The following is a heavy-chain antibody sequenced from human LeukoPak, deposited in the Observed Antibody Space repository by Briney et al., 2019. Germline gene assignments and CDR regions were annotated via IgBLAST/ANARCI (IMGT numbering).Heavy chain of an antibody. CDR1: GLTFSSYA. CDR3: AKDALEYSSSSRDYFDY. V-gene: IGHV3-23*01. J-gene: IGHJ4*02. CDR2: ISGSGGST. D-gene: IGHD6-6*01. Sequence: GGSLRLSCAASGLTFSSYAMSWVRQAPGKGLEWVSAISGSGGSTYYADSVKGRFTISRDNSKNTLYLQMNSLRAEDTAVYYCAKDALEYSSSSRDYFDYWGQGTLVTVSS.